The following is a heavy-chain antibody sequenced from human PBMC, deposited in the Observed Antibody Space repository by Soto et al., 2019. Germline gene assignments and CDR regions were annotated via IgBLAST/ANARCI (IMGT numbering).Heavy chain of an antibody. D-gene: IGHD3-3*01. V-gene: IGHV3-11*06. Sequence: GGSLRLSCAASGFTFSYYYMSWIRQSPGKGLEWVSYISSSSSYTNYADSVKGRFTISRGNAKNSLYLQMNSLRAEDTAVYYCARDRGHYDFWSGYPFDPWGQGTLVTVSS. J-gene: IGHJ5*02. CDR2: ISSSSSYT. CDR1: GFTFSYYY. CDR3: ARDRGHYDFWSGYPFDP.